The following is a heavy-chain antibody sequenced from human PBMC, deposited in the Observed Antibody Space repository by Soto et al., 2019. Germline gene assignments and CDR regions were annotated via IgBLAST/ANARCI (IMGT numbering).Heavy chain of an antibody. CDR3: ATVEMATIRPVDY. CDR1: GGYISSSSYY. CDR2: IYYSGST. V-gene: IGHV4-39*01. D-gene: IGHD5-12*01. J-gene: IGHJ4*02. Sequence: SETLSLTCTVSGGYISSSSYYWGWIRQPPGKGLEWIGSIYYSGSTYYNPSLKSRVTISVDTSKNQFSLKLSSVTAEDTAVHYCATVEMATIRPVDYWGQGTLVTVSS.